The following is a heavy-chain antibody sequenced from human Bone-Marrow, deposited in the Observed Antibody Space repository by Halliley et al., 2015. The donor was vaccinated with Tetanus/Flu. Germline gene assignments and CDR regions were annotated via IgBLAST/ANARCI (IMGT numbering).Heavy chain of an antibody. Sequence: SSISSGGSNIQYRDSVRGQFTISRDNTKNSVYLQMHSLRDEDTAVYFCTKGLGRSYSRAWTPLWGQGTLVTVSS. CDR3: TKGLGRSYSRAWTPL. V-gene: IGHV3-21*01. J-gene: IGHJ4*02. D-gene: IGHD6-19*01. CDR2: ISSGGSNI.